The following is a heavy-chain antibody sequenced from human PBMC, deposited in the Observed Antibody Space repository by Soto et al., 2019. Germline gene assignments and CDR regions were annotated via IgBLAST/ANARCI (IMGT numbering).Heavy chain of an antibody. CDR3: PRAAPPPKIRFLEWHNYDYNGMDV. D-gene: IGHD3-3*01. Sequence: QVQVVQSGGEVKETGASVRVSCKTSGYSFTAYGISWTRQAPGQRLERMGWISCNNGKTKHAQKDQGTVTMTTDTSTSTAYMEVRSLRSDDTPIYYCPRAAPPPKIRFLEWHNYDYNGMDVWGQGTTVTVSS. J-gene: IGHJ6*02. CDR2: ISCNNGKT. V-gene: IGHV1-18*01. CDR1: GYSFTAYG.